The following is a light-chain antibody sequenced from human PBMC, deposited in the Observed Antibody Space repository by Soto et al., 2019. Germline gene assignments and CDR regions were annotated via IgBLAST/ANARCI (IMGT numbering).Light chain of an antibody. Sequence: QSVLTQPPSVSGAPGQRVTISCTGSSSNIGSGYDVHWYQQLPGTAPKLLIYDNSNRPSGVPDRFSGSKSGTSASLAITGLQAEDEADYYCHSYDSRLSTRVFGGGTKLTVL. V-gene: IGLV1-40*01. J-gene: IGLJ3*02. CDR3: HSYDSRLSTRV. CDR1: SSNIGSGYD. CDR2: DNS.